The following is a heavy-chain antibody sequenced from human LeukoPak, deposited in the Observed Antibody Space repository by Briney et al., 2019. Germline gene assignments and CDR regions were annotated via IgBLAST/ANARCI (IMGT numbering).Heavy chain of an antibody. Sequence: SETLSLTCAVYGGSFSGYYWSWIRQPPGKGLEWIGEINHSGSTNYNPSLKSRVTISVDTSKNQFSLKLSSVTAADTAVYYCARVWKYSSSWSYYYYYYYMDVWGKGTTVTVSS. CDR3: ARVWKYSSSWSYYYYYYYMDV. CDR1: GGSFSGYY. D-gene: IGHD6-13*01. V-gene: IGHV4-34*01. CDR2: INHSGST. J-gene: IGHJ6*03.